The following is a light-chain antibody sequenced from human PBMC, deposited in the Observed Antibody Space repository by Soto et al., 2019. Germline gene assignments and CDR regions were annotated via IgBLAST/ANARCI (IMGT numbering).Light chain of an antibody. Sequence: QMTQSPSSLSASVGDRVTVTCRASQGIDTYLAWYQQKPGQVPKLLIYAASTLQSGVPSRVSSSGSVTDFTLTISSLQAEDVATYFCQKYTRAPFTFGPGTKVDIK. CDR1: QGIDTY. V-gene: IGKV1-27*01. J-gene: IGKJ3*01. CDR3: QKYTRAPFT. CDR2: AAS.